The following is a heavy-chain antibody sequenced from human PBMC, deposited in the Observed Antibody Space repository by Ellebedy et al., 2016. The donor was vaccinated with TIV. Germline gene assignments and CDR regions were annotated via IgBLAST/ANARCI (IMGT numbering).Heavy chain of an antibody. V-gene: IGHV3-23*01. J-gene: IGHJ4*02. D-gene: IGHD4-17*01. CDR2: ISASSNSA. CDR3: ARRKGDGAYVYYFDS. Sequence: GESLKISXAASGFSFNSYAMSWVRQAPGKGLEWVSSISASSNSAFYTYSVKGRFTVSRDHSQNTLYLQMNSLRVEDTAVYYCARRKGDGAYVYYFDSWGQGTLVTVSS. CDR1: GFSFNSYA.